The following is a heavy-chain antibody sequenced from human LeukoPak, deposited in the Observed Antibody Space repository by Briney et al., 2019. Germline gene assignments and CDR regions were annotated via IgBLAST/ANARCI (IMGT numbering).Heavy chain of an antibody. Sequence: SQTLSLTCAISGDSASSNSAAWNWIRQSPSRGLEWLGRTYYRSKWYNDYAVSVKSRITINADTSKNQFSLKLSSVTAADTAVYYCARRRRDGYKRFDYWGQGTLVTVSS. CDR2: TYYRSKWYN. CDR1: GDSASSNSAA. V-gene: IGHV6-1*01. D-gene: IGHD5-24*01. CDR3: ARRRRDGYKRFDY. J-gene: IGHJ4*02.